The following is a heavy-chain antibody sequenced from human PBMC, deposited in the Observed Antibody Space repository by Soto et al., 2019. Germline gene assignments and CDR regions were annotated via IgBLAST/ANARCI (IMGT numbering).Heavy chain of an antibody. D-gene: IGHD6-6*01. CDR2: IWYDGSNK. Sequence: GGSLRLSCAASGFTFSAYNMNWVRQAPGKGLEWVAVIWYDGSNKYYADSVKGRFTISRDNSKNTLYLQMNSLRAEDTAVYYCAREFELVPYWFDPWGQGTLVTVSS. CDR1: GFTFSAYN. J-gene: IGHJ5*02. CDR3: AREFELVPYWFDP. V-gene: IGHV3-33*08.